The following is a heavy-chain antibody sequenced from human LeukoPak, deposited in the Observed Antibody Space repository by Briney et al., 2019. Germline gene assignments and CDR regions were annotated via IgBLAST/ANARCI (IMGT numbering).Heavy chain of an antibody. D-gene: IGHD3-10*01. V-gene: IGHV4-59*01. Sequence: SETLSLTCTVSGGSISSYYWSWIRQPPGQGLEWIVYIDYSGKTNYNHSLRSRVTISVDTSKNQFSLKLSSVTTADTAVYYCARSRSVGSGSYYAIFDYWGQGTLVTVSS. CDR3: ARSRSVGSGSYYAIFDY. J-gene: IGHJ4*02. CDR2: IDYSGKT. CDR1: GGSISSYY.